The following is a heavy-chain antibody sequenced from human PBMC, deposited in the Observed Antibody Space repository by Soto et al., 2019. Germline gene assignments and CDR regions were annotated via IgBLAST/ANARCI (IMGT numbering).Heavy chain of an antibody. CDR2: IRSKAYGGTT. V-gene: IGHV3-49*03. CDR1: GFTFGDYA. D-gene: IGHD2-2*01. CDR3: TRYTSTSRYSYFGMDV. J-gene: IGHJ6*02. Sequence: PGGSLRLSCTGSGFTFGDYAVSWSRQAPGKGLEWVGVIRSKAYGGTTESAASVKGRFTISRDDSRSIAYLQMNSLQSEDTGVYYCTRYTSTSRYSYFGMDVWGHVTTLTVSS.